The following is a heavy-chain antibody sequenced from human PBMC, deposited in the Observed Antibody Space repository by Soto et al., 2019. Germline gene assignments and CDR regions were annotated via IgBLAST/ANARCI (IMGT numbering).Heavy chain of an antibody. CDR3: ATYYCSSTSCYPYYYNSRSHSNTRPCRQISGSLSGLDY. CDR2: ISAYNGNT. J-gene: IGHJ4*02. CDR1: GYTFTSYG. D-gene: IGHD2-2*01. Sequence: GASVKVSCKASGYTFTSYGISWVRQAPGQGLEWMGWISAYNGNTNYAQKLQGRVTMTTDTSTSTAYMELRSLRSDDTAVYYCATYYCSSTSCYPYYYNSRSHSNTRPCRQISGSLSGLDYWGQGTLVTVSS. V-gene: IGHV1-18*04.